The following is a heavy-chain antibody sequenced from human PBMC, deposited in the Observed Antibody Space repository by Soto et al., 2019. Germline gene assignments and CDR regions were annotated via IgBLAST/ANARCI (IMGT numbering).Heavy chain of an antibody. CDR1: GFTFSSYA. CDR2: ISYDGSNK. D-gene: IGHD2-15*01. CDR3: ARDLGGSCDFDY. V-gene: IGHV3-30-3*01. J-gene: IGHJ4*02. Sequence: QVQLVESGGGVVQPGRSLRLSCAASGFTFSSYAMHWVRQAPGKGLEWVAVISYDGSNKYYADSVKGRFTISRDNSKNTLYLQMNSLRAEDTAVYYCARDLGGSCDFDYWGQGTLFTVSS.